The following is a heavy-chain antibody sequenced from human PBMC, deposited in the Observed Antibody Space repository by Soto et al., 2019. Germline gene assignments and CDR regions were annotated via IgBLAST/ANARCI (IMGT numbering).Heavy chain of an antibody. J-gene: IGHJ4*02. D-gene: IGHD6-6*01. V-gene: IGHV4-39*01. Sequence: SETLSLTCTVSGGSISSSSYYWGWIRQPPGKGLEWIGSIYYSGSTYYNPSLKSRVTISVDTSKNQFSLKLSSVTAADTAVYYCAREGGADGTYSSSTLDYWGQGTLVTVSS. CDR3: AREGGADGTYSSSTLDY. CDR2: IYYSGST. CDR1: GGSISSSSYY.